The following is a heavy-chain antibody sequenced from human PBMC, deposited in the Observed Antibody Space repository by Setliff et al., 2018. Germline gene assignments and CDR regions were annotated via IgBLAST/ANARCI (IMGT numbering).Heavy chain of an antibody. V-gene: IGHV4-61*09. Sequence: SETLSLTCTASGGSISSGTFYWTWLRQPAGKGLEWIGHIYSSGNINYNPSLVSRATISIDTSKSQFSLRLSSVTAADTAVYYCARQRRIWNDLDYFDYWGQGTLVTVSS. J-gene: IGHJ4*02. D-gene: IGHD1-1*01. CDR2: IYSSGNI. CDR3: ARQRRIWNDLDYFDY. CDR1: GGSISSGTFY.